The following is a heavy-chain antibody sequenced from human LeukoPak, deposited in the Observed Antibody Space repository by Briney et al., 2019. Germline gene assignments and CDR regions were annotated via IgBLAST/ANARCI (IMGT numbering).Heavy chain of an antibody. D-gene: IGHD3-22*01. J-gene: IGHJ4*02. CDR2: INPNSGGT. CDR3: ARDLGYYDSSGSDY. V-gene: IGHV1-2*06. Sequence: ASVKVSCKASGYTFTGYYMHWVRQAPGQGLEWMGRINPNSGGTNYAQKFQGRVTMTRGTSISTAYMELSRLRSDDTAVYYCARDLGYYDSSGSDYWGQGTLVTVSS. CDR1: GYTFTGYY.